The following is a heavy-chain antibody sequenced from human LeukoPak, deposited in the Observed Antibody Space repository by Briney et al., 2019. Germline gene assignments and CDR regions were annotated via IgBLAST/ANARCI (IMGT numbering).Heavy chain of an antibody. Sequence: SQTLSLTCVISGDSVVSNSTACNWIRQSPSRGLEWLGRTYYRSKWYTDYAVSVKSRITINPDTSKNQFSLQLNSVTPEDTAVYYCARGGQGDGYSADEAFDLWGQGTMVTVS. D-gene: IGHD5-24*01. CDR3: ARGGQGDGYSADEAFDL. J-gene: IGHJ3*01. V-gene: IGHV6-1*01. CDR2: TYYRSKWYT. CDR1: GDSVVSNSTA.